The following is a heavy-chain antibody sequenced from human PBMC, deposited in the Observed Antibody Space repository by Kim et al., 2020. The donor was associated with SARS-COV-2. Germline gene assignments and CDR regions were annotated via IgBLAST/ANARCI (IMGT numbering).Heavy chain of an antibody. Sequence: GGSLRLSCAASGFSVGSDWMHWVRQVPGKGLEWVARINEDGSTTPHADSVKGRFSISRDSAKNMLLLELNNLRVEDTAVYYCSKAPFCSCNNW. CDR1: GFSVGSDW. CDR2: INEDGSTT. J-gene: IGHJ5*01. V-gene: IGHV3-74*01. D-gene: IGHD3-3*01. CDR3: SKAPFCSCNNW.